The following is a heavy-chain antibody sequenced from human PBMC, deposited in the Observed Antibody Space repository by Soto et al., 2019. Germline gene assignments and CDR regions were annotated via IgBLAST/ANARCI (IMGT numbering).Heavy chain of an antibody. V-gene: IGHV1-69*13. CDR1: GGTFSSYA. D-gene: IGHD3-22*01. CDR3: APVGYYDSSLLPFDP. CDR2: IIPIFGTA. J-gene: IGHJ5*02. Sequence: GASVKVSCKASGGTFSSYAISWVRQAPGQGLEWMGGIIPIFGTANYAQKFPGRVTITADESTSTAYMELSSLRSEDTAVYYCAPVGYYDSSLLPFDPWGQGTLVTV.